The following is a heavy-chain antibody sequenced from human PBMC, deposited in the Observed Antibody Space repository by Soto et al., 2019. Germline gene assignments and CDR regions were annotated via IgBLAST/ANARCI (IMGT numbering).Heavy chain of an antibody. D-gene: IGHD3-22*01. V-gene: IGHV3-30*18. CDR2: ISYDGGNK. CDR3: AKSYDSSGYYHAWFDP. CDR1: GFTFGSHA. Sequence: GGSLRLSCAASGFTFGSHAMHWARQAPGKGLEWVAVISYDGGNKYYTDSVKGRFTISRDNSKNTLYLQMNSLRAEDTAVYYCAKSYDSSGYYHAWFDPWGQGTLVTVSS. J-gene: IGHJ5*02.